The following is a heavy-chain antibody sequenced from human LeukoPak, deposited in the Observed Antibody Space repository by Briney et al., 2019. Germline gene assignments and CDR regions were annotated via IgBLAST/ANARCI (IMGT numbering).Heavy chain of an antibody. CDR2: MNPNSGNT. Sequence: ASVKVSCKASGYTFTSYDINRVRQATGPGLEWMGWMNPNSGNTGYAQKFQGRVTMTRNTSISTAYMELSSLRSEDTAVYYCARGEGEYCYDSSGYYRRWGQGTLVTVSS. D-gene: IGHD3-22*01. V-gene: IGHV1-8*01. CDR3: ARGEGEYCYDSSGYYRR. J-gene: IGHJ4*02. CDR1: GYTFTSYD.